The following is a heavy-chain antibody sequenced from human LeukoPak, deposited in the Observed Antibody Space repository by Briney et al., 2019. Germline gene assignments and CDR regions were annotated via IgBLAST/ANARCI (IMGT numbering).Heavy chain of an antibody. CDR2: IKQDGSEK. D-gene: IGHD6-25*01. CDR3: ARDSIGDFDY. CDR1: GFTFSSYW. Sequence: GGSLRLSCAASGFTFSSYWMSWVRQAPGKGLEWVANIKQDGSEKYYVDSVKGQVTISRDNAKNSLYLQMHSLRAEDTAVYYCARDSIGDFDYWGQGNLVTVSS. V-gene: IGHV3-7*01. J-gene: IGHJ4*02.